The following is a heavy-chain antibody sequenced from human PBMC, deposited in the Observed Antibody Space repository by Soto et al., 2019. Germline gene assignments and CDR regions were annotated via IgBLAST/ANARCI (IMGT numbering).Heavy chain of an antibody. CDR3: ARERWGHGMDV. CDR1: GGSISSYY. D-gene: IGHD7-27*01. CDR2: IYYSGST. J-gene: IGHJ6*02. Sequence: SETLSLTCTVSGGSISSYYWSWIRQPPGKGLEWIGYIYYSGSTNYNPSLKSRVTISVDTSKNQFSLKLGSVTAADTAVYYCARERWGHGMDVWGQGTTVTVSS. V-gene: IGHV4-59*01.